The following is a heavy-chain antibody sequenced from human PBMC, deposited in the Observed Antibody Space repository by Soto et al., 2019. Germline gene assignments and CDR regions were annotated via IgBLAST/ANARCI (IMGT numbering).Heavy chain of an antibody. CDR1: GASISYGGFS. J-gene: IGHJ4*02. CDR2: ISHLENT. Sequence: TLSLTCTVSGASISYGGFSWSWIRQSPGKGLEWIGYISHLENTYLHPSFKSRLTMSIDRTRNQFSLKLSSVTAADMAVYYCARGGGYDSFDYWGQGVLVTVS. V-gene: IGHV4-30-2*06. CDR3: ARGGGYDSFDY. D-gene: IGHD5-12*01.